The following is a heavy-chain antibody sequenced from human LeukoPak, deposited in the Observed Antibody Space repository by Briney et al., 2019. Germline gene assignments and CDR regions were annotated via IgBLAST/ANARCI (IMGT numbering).Heavy chain of an antibody. Sequence: PSETLSLTCAVYGGSFSGYYWSWIRQPPGKGLEWIGEINHSGSTNYNPSLKSRVTLSVDSSKNQFSLRLTSVTAADTAVYYCARLSGIYCDRGSCFNCFDSWGQGTLVTVSS. CDR3: ARLSGIYCDRGSCFNCFDS. V-gene: IGHV4-34*01. CDR2: INHSGST. J-gene: IGHJ5*01. CDR1: GGSFSGYY. D-gene: IGHD2-15*01.